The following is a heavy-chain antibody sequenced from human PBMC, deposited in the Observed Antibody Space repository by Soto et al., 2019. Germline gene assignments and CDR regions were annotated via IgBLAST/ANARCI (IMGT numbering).Heavy chain of an antibody. CDR2: IYSGGGT. J-gene: IGHJ6*02. CDR3: ARDNIAARPYYYYGMDV. D-gene: IGHD6-6*01. V-gene: IGHV3-66*01. CDR1: GFTVGGNY. Sequence: GGSLRLSCAASGFTVGGNYMSWVRQPPGKGLEWVSVIYSGGGTYYADSVMGRFTISRDNSKNTLYLQMNSLRAEDTAVYYCARDNIAARPYYYYGMDVWGQGTTVTVSS.